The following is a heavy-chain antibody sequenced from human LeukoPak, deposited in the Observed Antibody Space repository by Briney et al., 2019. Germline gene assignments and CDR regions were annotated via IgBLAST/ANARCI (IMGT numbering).Heavy chain of an antibody. Sequence: GRSLRLSFAASGFTFSSYAMHWVRQAPGKGLEWVAVISYDGSNKYYAGSVKGRFTISRDNSKNTLYLQMNSLRAEDTAVYYCARDGEDLWGQGTLVTVSS. CDR2: ISYDGSNK. V-gene: IGHV3-30-3*01. CDR3: ARDGEDL. D-gene: IGHD2-21*01. J-gene: IGHJ5*02. CDR1: GFTFSSYA.